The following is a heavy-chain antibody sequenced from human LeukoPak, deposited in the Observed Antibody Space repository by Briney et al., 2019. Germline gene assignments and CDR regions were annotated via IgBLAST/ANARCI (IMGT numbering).Heavy chain of an antibody. V-gene: IGHV4-34*01. Sequence: PSETLSLTCAVYGGSFSGYYWSWIRQPPGKGLEWIGEINHSGSTNYNPSLKSRVTISVDASKNQFSLKLSSVTAADTAVYYCARDLDYIMDYWGQGTLVTVSS. CDR3: ARDLDYIMDY. J-gene: IGHJ4*02. D-gene: IGHD4-11*01. CDR2: INHSGST. CDR1: GGSFSGYY.